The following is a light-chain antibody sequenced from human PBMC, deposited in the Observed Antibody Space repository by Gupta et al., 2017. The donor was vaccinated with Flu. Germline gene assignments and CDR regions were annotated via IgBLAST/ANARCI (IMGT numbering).Light chain of an antibody. CDR1: STYVGECYY. V-gene: IGLV2-14*01. J-gene: IGLJ1*01. CDR2: ENR. CDR3: TSYTNRLLVDWV. Sequence: TISCTGTSTYVGECYYVAWYQQYPGTAPQLIIVENRKRPSGVSQRFSCSKSRNTVYLALSGLQAEDEADYDCTSYTNRLLVDWVFGTGTKVTVL.